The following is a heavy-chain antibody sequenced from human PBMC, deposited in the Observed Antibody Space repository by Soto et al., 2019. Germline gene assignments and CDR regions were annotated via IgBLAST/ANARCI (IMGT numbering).Heavy chain of an antibody. D-gene: IGHD4-4*01. V-gene: IGHV4-30-2*01. J-gene: IGHJ4*02. CDR1: GGSISSGGYS. CDR2: IYHSGST. Sequence: QLQLQESGSGLVKPSQTLSLTCAVSGGSISSGGYSWNWIRQPPGKGLEWIGYIYHSGSTYYNPSLKSRVTISVDWSKNQFSLKLSSVTAADTAVYYCAGGVTTVTTFDYWGQGTLVTVSS. CDR3: AGGVTTVTTFDY.